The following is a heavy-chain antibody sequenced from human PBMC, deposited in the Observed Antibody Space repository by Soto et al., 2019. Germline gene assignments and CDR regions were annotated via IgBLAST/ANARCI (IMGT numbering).Heavy chain of an antibody. CDR2: IIPIFGTA. J-gene: IGHJ2*01. CDR3: ARAYSSGWPVTPWYWYFDL. V-gene: IGHV1-69*01. Sequence: QVQLVQSGAEVKKPGSSVKVSCKASGGTFSSYAISWVRQAPGQGLEWMGGIIPIFGTANYAQKFQGRVTITADESTSTDYMELSSLRSEDTAVYYCARAYSSGWPVTPWYWYFDLWGRGTLVTVSS. D-gene: IGHD6-19*01. CDR1: GGTFSSYA.